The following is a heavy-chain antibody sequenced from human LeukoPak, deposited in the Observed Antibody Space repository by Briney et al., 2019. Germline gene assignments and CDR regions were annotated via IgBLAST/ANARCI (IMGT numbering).Heavy chain of an antibody. CDR1: GFTVSSNY. CDR3: AKDGIAAAPRGY. J-gene: IGHJ4*02. Sequence: TGGSLRLSCAASGFTVSSNYMSWVRQAPGKGLEWVSVIYSGGSTYYADSVKGRFTISRDNSKNTLYLQMNSLRAEDTAVYYCAKDGIAAAPRGYWGQGTLVTVSS. D-gene: IGHD6-13*01. V-gene: IGHV3-53*01. CDR2: IYSGGST.